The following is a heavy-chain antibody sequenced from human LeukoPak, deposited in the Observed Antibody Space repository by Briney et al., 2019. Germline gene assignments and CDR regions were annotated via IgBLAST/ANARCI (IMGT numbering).Heavy chain of an antibody. V-gene: IGHV3-15*01. CDR2: IKSKTDGGTT. CDR1: GFTFSNAW. J-gene: IGHJ4*02. Sequence: GGSLRLSCAASGFTFSNAWMSWVRQAPGKGLEWVGRIKSKTDGGTTDYAAPVKGRFTISRDDSKNTLYLQMNSLKTEDTAVYYCTTDYYDSSGYYHYWGQGTLVTVSS. D-gene: IGHD3-22*01. CDR3: TTDYYDSSGYYHY.